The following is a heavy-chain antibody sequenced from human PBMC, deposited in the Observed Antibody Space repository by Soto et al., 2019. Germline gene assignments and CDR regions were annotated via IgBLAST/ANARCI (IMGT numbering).Heavy chain of an antibody. V-gene: IGHV1-46*01. CDR1: GYTFTSYY. Sequence: QVQLVQSGAEVKKPGASVNVSCKASGYTFTSYYMHWVRQAPGQGLEWMGIINPSGGSTTYAQKFQGRVTMTRDTSTSTGYMELSSLRSEDTAVDYCARVGGYSYGGVEYWGQGPLVTVSS. CDR2: INPSGGST. CDR3: ARVGGYSYGGVEY. D-gene: IGHD5-18*01. J-gene: IGHJ4*02.